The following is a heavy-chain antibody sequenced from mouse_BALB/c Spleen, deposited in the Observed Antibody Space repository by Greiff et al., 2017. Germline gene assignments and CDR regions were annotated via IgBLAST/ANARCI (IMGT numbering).Heavy chain of an antibody. J-gene: IGHJ1*01. CDR1: GYTFTSYC. CDR2: IAPGSGST. D-gene: IGHD1-1*01. Sequence: DLVKPGASVKLSCKASGYTFTSYCINWIKQRPGQGLEWIGRIAPGSGSTYYNEMFKGKATLTVDTSSSTAYIQLSSLSSEDSAVYFCARLYDGSSYWYFDVWGAGTTVTVSS. V-gene: IGHV1S41*01. CDR3: ARLYDGSSYWYFDV.